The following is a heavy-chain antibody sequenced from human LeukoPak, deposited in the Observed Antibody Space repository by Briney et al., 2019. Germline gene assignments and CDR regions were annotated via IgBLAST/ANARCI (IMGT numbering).Heavy chain of an antibody. Sequence: SETLSLTCTVSGGSISNYYWNWIRQSPGKGLEWLGYVYYSGSVNHNPSLKSRITFSVDTSKRQFSLGLTSVTAADTAVYFCARSGETYFSPPVYWGQGTLVIVSS. CDR2: VYYSGSV. CDR1: GGSISNYY. D-gene: IGHD2-21*01. CDR3: ARSGETYFSPPVY. V-gene: IGHV4-59*01. J-gene: IGHJ4*02.